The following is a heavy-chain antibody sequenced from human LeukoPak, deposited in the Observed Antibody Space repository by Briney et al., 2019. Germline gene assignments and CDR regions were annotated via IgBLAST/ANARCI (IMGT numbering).Heavy chain of an antibody. CDR3: ARPSRGSVDY. J-gene: IGHJ4*02. CDR2: ISNTGGST. V-gene: IGHV3-23*01. Sequence: GGSLRLSCAASGFTFSSYWMHWVRQAPGKGLEWVSSISNTGGSTHYADSVKGRFTISRNNSKDTLYLQMNSLRAEDTAVYYCARPSRGSVDYWGQGTLVTVSS. D-gene: IGHD6-25*01. CDR1: GFTFSSYW.